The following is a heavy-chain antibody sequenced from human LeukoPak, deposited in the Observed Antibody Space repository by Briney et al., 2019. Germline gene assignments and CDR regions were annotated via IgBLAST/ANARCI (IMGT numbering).Heavy chain of an antibody. CDR2: INSGGST. CDR3: ARWSVFRIFWFDY. D-gene: IGHD3-3*01. Sequence: GGSLRLSCAASGFTVSSNYMSWVRQAPGKGLEWVSVINSGGSTYYAASAKGGFTTSRDNTKNTLYLQMNSLRDEDTVVYYCARWSVFRIFWFDYWGQGTLVTVSS. CDR1: GFTVSSNY. J-gene: IGHJ4*02. V-gene: IGHV3-53*01.